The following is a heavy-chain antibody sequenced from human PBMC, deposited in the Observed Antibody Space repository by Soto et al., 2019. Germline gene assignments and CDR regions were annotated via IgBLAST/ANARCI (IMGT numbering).Heavy chain of an antibody. J-gene: IGHJ4*02. V-gene: IGHV3-21*01. CDR3: ARAHVDIVATIFDY. CDR2: ISSSSSYI. D-gene: IGHD5-12*01. CDR1: GFTFSSYS. Sequence: GGSLRLSCAASGFTFSSYSMNWVRQAPGKGLEWVSSISSSSSYIYYADSVKGRFTISRDNAKNSLYLQMNSLRAEDTAVYYCARAHVDIVATIFDYWGQGTLVTVSS.